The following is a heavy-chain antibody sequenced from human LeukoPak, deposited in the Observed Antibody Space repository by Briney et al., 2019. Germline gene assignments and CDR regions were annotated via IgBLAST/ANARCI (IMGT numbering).Heavy chain of an antibody. Sequence: PGRSLRLSCAASGFTFRDYAVSWVRQAPGQGLEWVGFIRSKTYGGAADYAPSVQGRFTIYRDDSKSIAYLQMNSLKTEDTAVYYCTTDTGSPRYYYGSGSENLWGQGTLVTVSS. D-gene: IGHD3-10*01. CDR3: TTDTGSPRYYYGSGSENL. CDR1: GFTFRDYA. CDR2: IRSKTYGGAA. V-gene: IGHV3-49*04. J-gene: IGHJ5*02.